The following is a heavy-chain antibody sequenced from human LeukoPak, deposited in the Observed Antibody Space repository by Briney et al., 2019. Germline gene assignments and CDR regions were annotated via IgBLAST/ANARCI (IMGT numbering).Heavy chain of an antibody. V-gene: IGHV3-53*01. J-gene: IGHJ2*01. CDR2: IYSGGSI. Sequence: PGGSLRLSCAASGFTVSSNYMTWVRQAPGKGLEWVSIIYSGGSIYYADSVKGRFTISRDNSKNTLYLQMNSLRAEDTAVYYCARVPCGGDCYWYFDLWGRGTLVTVSS. CDR1: GFTVSSNY. CDR3: ARVPCGGDCYWYFDL. D-gene: IGHD2-21*02.